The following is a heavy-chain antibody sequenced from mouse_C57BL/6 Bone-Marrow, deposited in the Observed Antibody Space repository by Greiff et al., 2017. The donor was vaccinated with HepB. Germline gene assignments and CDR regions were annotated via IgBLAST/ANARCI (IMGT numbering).Heavy chain of an antibody. Sequence: EVQLQQSGPELVKPGASVKISCKASGYSFTGYYMNWVKQSPEKSLEWIGEINPSTGGTTYNQKFKAKATLTVVKSSSTAYMQLKSLTSEDSAVYYCARWGDYWGQGTTLTVSS. V-gene: IGHV1-42*01. J-gene: IGHJ2*01. CDR2: INPSTGGT. CDR3: ARWGDY. CDR1: GYSFTGYY.